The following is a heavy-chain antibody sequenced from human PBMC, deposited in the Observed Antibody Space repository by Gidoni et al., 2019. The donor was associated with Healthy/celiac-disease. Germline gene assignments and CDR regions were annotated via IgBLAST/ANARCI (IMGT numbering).Heavy chain of an antibody. CDR1: GFTFSSYA. V-gene: IGHV3-30-3*01. J-gene: IGHJ4*02. CDR2: ISYDGSNK. Sequence: QVQLVESGGGVVQPGRSLRLSCAASGFTFSSYAMHWVRQAPGKGLEWVAVISYDGSNKYYADSVKGRFTISRDNSKNTLYLQMNSLRAEDTAVYYCASELYYYDSSGTGGFDYWGQGTLVTVSS. CDR3: ASELYYYDSSGTGGFDY. D-gene: IGHD3-22*01.